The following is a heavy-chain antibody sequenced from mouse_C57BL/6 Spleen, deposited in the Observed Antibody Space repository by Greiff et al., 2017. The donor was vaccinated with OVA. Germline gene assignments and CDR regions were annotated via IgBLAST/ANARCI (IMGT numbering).Heavy chain of an antibody. Sequence: EVKLMESGGGLVKPGGSLKLSCAASGFTFSSYAMSWVRQTPEKRLEWVATISDGGSYTYYPDNVKGRFTISRDNAKNNLYLQMSHLKSEDTAMYYCARDYYGSSSPMDYWGQGTSVTVSS. J-gene: IGHJ4*01. CDR3: ARDYYGSSSPMDY. V-gene: IGHV5-4*01. CDR1: GFTFSSYA. D-gene: IGHD1-1*01. CDR2: ISDGGSYT.